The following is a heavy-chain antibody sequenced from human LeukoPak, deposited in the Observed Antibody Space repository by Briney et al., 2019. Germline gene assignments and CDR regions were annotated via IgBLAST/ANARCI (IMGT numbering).Heavy chain of an antibody. CDR3: AKEYGSDWSYGMDV. D-gene: IGHD6-19*01. Sequence: PGRSLRLSCAASEFTFSSYGMHWVRQAPGKGLEWVAVISYDGSNKYYADSVKGRFTISRDNSKNTLYLQMNSLRAEDTAVYYCAKEYGSDWSYGMDVWGQGTTVTVSS. V-gene: IGHV3-30*18. CDR1: EFTFSSYG. J-gene: IGHJ6*02. CDR2: ISYDGSNK.